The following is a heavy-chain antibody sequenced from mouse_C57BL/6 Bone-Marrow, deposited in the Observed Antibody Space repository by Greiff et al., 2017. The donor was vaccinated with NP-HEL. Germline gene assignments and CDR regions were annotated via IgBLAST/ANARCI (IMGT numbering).Heavy chain of an antibody. D-gene: IGHD4-1*01. CDR2: ISSGSSTI. CDR1: GFTFSDYG. J-gene: IGHJ2*01. CDR3: ARRLGFDY. V-gene: IGHV5-17*01. Sequence: EVKVVESGGGLVKPGGSLKLSCAASGFTFSDYGMHWVRQAPEKGLEWVAYISSGSSTIYYVATVKGRFTISRDNAKNTLFLQMTSLRSEDTAMYYCARRLGFDYWGQGTTLTVSS.